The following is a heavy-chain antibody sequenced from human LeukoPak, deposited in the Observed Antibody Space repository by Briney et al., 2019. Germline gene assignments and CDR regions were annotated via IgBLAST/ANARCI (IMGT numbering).Heavy chain of an antibody. J-gene: IGHJ4*02. CDR1: GFTFSSYG. V-gene: IGHV3-30*18. CDR2: ISYDGSNK. Sequence: GSLRLSCAASGFTFSSYGMPWVRQAPGKGLGWVAVISYDGSNKYYADSVKGRFTISRDNSKNTLYLQMNSLRAEDTAVYYCAEAWFGESDYFDYWGQGTLVTVSS. CDR3: AEAWFGESDYFDY. D-gene: IGHD3-10*01.